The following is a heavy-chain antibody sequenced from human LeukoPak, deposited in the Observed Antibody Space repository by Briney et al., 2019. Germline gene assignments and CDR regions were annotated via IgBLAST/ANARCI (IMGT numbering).Heavy chain of an antibody. CDR3: ARISLSSSLRADNWFDP. CDR1: GYTFTSYG. J-gene: IGHJ5*02. D-gene: IGHD3-10*01. CDR2: ISAYNGIT. V-gene: IGHV1-18*01. Sequence: GASVKVSCKASGYTFTSYGISWVRQAPGQGLEWMGWISAYNGITNYAQKLQGRVTMTTDTSTSTAYMELRSLRSDDTAVYYCARISLSSSLRADNWFDPWGQGTLVTVSS.